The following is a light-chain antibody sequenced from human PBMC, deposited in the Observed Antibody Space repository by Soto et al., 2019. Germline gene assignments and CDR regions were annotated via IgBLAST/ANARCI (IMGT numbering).Light chain of an antibody. J-gene: IGLJ1*01. V-gene: IGLV2-11*01. Sequence: QSALTQPRSVSGSPGQSVTISCTGTSSDVGGYNYVSWYQQYPGKAPKVMIYDVKTRPSGVPDRFSGSKSGNTASLTISGLQAEDEADYYCCSYAGDYTFFFGTGTKLTVL. CDR1: SSDVGGYNY. CDR3: CSYAGDYTFF. CDR2: DVK.